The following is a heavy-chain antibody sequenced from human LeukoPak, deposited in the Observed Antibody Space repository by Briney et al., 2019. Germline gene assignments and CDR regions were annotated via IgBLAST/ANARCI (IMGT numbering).Heavy chain of an antibody. D-gene: IGHD3-16*01. CDR3: ARTGARGYYFDY. CDR2: IIPIFGTA. V-gene: IGHV1-69*05. Sequence: SVKVSCKASGGTFSSYAISWVRQAPGQGLEWMGGIIPIFGTANYAQKFQGRVTITTDESTSTAYMELSSLRAEDTAVYYCARTGARGYYFDYWGQGTLVTVSS. J-gene: IGHJ4*02. CDR1: GGTFSSYA.